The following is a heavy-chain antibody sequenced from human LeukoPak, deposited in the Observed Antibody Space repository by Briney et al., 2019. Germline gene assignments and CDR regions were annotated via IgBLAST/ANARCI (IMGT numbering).Heavy chain of an antibody. CDR3: ARVEYGGNFRAEYFQH. CDR1: GGSISSGGYY. V-gene: IGHV4-30-2*01. D-gene: IGHD4-23*01. CDR2: IYHSGST. Sequence: PSQTLSLTCTVSGGSISSGGYYWSWIRQPPGKGLEWIGYIYHSGSTYYNPSLKSRVTISVDRSKNQFSLKLSSVTAADTAVYYCARVEYGGNFRAEYFQHWGQGTLVTVSS. J-gene: IGHJ1*01.